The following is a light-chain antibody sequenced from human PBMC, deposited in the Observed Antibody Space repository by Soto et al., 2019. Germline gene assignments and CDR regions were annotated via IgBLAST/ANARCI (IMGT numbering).Light chain of an antibody. V-gene: IGKV3-15*01. CDR2: GAF. J-gene: IGKJ2*01. CDR3: QQYDKWPYT. Sequence: EIVLTQSPATLSVSPGEGATLSCRTSQIIGTNLAWYQQKPGQAPMLLIYGAFIRAPGFPVRFRGTGSGSEFTLTISSLRSEDGALYFCQQYDKWPYTFGQGTNVELK. CDR1: QIIGTN.